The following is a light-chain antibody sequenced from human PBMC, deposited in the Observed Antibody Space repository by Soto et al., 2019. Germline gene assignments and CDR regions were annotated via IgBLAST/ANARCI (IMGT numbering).Light chain of an antibody. CDR2: DVS. J-gene: IGLJ1*01. Sequence: QSVLAQPASVSGSPGRSITISCTGTSSDVGAYNYDSWYQQYPGEAPKVIIYDVSHRPAGVSNRFSGSKSGNTASLTISGLQTQDEADYYCSSYTSATTYVFGTGTRSPS. V-gene: IGLV2-14*01. CDR1: SSDVGAYNY. CDR3: SSYTSATTYV.